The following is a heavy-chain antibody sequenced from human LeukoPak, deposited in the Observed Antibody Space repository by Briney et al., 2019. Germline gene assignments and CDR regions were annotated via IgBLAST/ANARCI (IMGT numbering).Heavy chain of an antibody. CDR3: ARAVGDSGHGRYFDY. V-gene: IGHV4-59*01. J-gene: IGHJ4*02. D-gene: IGHD5-12*01. CDR2: VENTGSI. Sequence: PSETLSLTCTVSDGSISSYYWSWIRQPPGQGLEWIGNVENTGSINYNPSLESRVTISVDTSKNQFSLRLNSVTAADTAVYYCARAVGDSGHGRYFDYWGQGTLVTVSS. CDR1: DGSISSYY.